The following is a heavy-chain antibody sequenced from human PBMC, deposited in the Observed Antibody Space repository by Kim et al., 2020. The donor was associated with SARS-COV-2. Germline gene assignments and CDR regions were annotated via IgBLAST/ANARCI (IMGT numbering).Heavy chain of an antibody. CDR1: GFTFSSYW. J-gene: IGHJ4*02. CDR2: IKQDGSEK. Sequence: GGSLRLSCAASGFTFSSYWMSWVRQAPGKGLEWVANIKQDGSEKYYVDSVKGRFTISRDNAKNSLYLQMNSLRAEDTAVYYCARDTYYDYVWGSYRLTGFNDYWGQGTLVTVSS. V-gene: IGHV3-7*01. D-gene: IGHD3-16*02. CDR3: ARDTYYDYVWGSYRLTGFNDY.